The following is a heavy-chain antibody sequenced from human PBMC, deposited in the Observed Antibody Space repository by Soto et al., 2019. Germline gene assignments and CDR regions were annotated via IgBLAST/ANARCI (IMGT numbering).Heavy chain of an antibody. V-gene: IGHV1-69*13. J-gene: IGHJ6*02. CDR3: ARVMVRGVIISNYYGMDV. CDR2: IIPIFGTA. D-gene: IGHD3-10*01. CDR1: GGTFSSYA. Sequence: ASVKVSCTASGGTFSSYAISWVRQAPGQGLEWMGGIIPIFGTANYAQKFQGRVTITADESTSTAYMELSSLRSEDTAVYYCARVMVRGVIISNYYGMDVWGQGTTVTVSS.